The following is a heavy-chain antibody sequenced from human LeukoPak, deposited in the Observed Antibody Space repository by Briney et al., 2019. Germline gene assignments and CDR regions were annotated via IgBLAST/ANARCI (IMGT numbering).Heavy chain of an antibody. V-gene: IGHV3-23*01. CDR1: GFTFSSYA. CDR2: ISGSGGST. Sequence: GGSLRLSCAASGFTFSSYAMSWVRQAPGKGLEWVSAISGSGGSTYYADSVKGRFTISRDNSKSTLYVQMNSLRAEDTAVYYCARAKPKNMVRGLIMRRESRYYFDYWGQGTLVTVSS. D-gene: IGHD3-10*01. J-gene: IGHJ4*02. CDR3: ARAKPKNMVRGLIMRRESRYYFDY.